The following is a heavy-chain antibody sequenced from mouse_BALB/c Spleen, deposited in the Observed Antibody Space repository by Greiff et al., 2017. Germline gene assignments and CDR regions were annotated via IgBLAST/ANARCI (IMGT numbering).Heavy chain of an antibody. J-gene: IGHJ4*01. CDR2: ISSGGSYT. D-gene: IGHD2-10*02. CDR1: GFTFSSYG. CDR3: ARQYGNYPSYYAMDY. V-gene: IGHV5-6*02. Sequence: DVKLQESGGDLVKPGGSLKLSCAASGFTFSSYGMSWVRQTPDKRLEWVATISSGGSYTYYPDSVKGRFTISRDNAKNTLYLQMSSLKSEDTAMYYCARQYGNYPSYYAMDYWGQGTSVTVSS.